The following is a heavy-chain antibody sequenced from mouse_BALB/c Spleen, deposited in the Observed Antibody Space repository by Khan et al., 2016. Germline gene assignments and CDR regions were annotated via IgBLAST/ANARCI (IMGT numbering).Heavy chain of an antibody. CDR1: GYTFTSYV. V-gene: IGHV1S136*01. Sequence: VQLKQSGPELVKPGASVKMSCKASGYTFTSYVMHWVKQRPGQGLEWIGFLNPYNDGTKYNEKFKGKATLTSDKSSSTASMELSSLTSEDSAVYSCARKDYYVSSFYWYFDVWGAGTTVTVSS. J-gene: IGHJ1*01. CDR3: ARKDYYVSSFYWYFDV. CDR2: LNPYNDGT. D-gene: IGHD1-1*01.